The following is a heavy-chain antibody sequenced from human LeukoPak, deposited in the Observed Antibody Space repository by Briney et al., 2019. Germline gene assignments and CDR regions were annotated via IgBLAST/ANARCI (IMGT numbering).Heavy chain of an antibody. D-gene: IGHD3-10*01. CDR3: AKDIGSYYDY. J-gene: IGHJ4*02. CDR1: GFTFSGYG. V-gene: IGHV3-30*02. CDR2: VRYDSSNK. Sequence: GGSLRLSCAASGFTFSGYGMHWVRQAPGKGLEWVAFVRYDSSNKYYADSVKGRFTVSRDNSKNMLYLQMNSLRAEDTAVYYCAKDIGSYYDYWGQGILVTVSS.